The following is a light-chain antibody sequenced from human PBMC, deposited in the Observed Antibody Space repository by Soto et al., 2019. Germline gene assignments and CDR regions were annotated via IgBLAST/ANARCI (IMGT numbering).Light chain of an antibody. V-gene: IGKV3-20*01. Sequence: ELVLTQSPGTLSLSPGERATLSCRANQSLTSTYLAWYQQKPGQAPRLLIYGAFSRATGIPDRFSGSGSGTDFTLTISRLEPEDVAVYYGQQYGSSPLFTFGPGTKVDMK. CDR1: QSLTSTY. CDR2: GAF. CDR3: QQYGSSPLFT. J-gene: IGKJ3*01.